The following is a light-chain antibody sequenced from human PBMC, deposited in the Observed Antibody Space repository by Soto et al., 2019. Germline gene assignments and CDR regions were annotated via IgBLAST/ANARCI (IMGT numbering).Light chain of an antibody. CDR1: EDIKTY. V-gene: IGKV1-33*01. J-gene: IGKJ4*01. CDR2: DVS. CDR3: YQYDTPPIT. Sequence: DIQMTQSPSSLSASVGDRVTITCQASEDIKTYLNWYQQKSGTAPKFLIYDVSNLEEGVPSRFSGSGSGADFTLAISSLQPEDVATYYCYQYDTPPITFGGGTKVEV.